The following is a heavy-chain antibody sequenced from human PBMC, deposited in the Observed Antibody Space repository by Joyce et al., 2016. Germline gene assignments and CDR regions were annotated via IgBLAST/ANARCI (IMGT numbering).Heavy chain of an antibody. J-gene: IGHJ4*02. CDR1: GFSFSSHG. V-gene: IGHV3-21*01. CDR2: IDSSSNYR. Sequence: ELQLVESGGGLVRPGGSLRLSCVGSGFSFSSHGMNWVRQAPGNGLEWISCIDSSSNYRYYTDSVRGRFTISRDNAKKSLYLQMNSLRDEDTAVYYCARDPPDIEVVPVAPTFDYWGQGTPVTVSS. CDR3: ARDPPDIEVVPVAPTFDY. D-gene: IGHD2-2*01.